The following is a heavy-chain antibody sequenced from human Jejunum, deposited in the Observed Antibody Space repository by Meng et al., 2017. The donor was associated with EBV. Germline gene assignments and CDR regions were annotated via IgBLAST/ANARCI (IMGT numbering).Heavy chain of an antibody. CDR2: IHHSVST. J-gene: IGHJ4*02. CDR1: GGSISTDNW. V-gene: IGHV4-4*02. CDR3: ARDRGVEDY. Sequence: QVTLEWAGPGLWQPLGPLSLFWAVFGGSISTDNWWSCVRQPPGKGLEYIGEIHHSVSTKYTPSLKSRVTISVDKSNNHFSLKLSSVTAADTAVYYCARDRGVEDYWGQGTLVTVSS. D-gene: IGHD5-24*01.